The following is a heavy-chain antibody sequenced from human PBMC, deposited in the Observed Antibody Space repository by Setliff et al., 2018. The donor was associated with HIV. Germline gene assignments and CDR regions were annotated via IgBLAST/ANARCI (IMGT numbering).Heavy chain of an antibody. D-gene: IGHD3-10*01. CDR3: GRGWFDP. CDR1: GGSFSPDTYN. CDR2: FFNSGSI. Sequence: SETLSLTCTVSGGSFSPDTYNWNWIRQTPGKGLEWIGTFFNSGSISYNPSLGSRVTMSVDTSENLFSLRLIFVTAADTGVYYCGRGWFDPWGQGTLVTVSS. J-gene: IGHJ5*02. V-gene: IGHV4-61*01.